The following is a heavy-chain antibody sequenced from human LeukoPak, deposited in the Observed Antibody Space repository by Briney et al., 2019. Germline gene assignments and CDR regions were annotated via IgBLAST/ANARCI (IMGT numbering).Heavy chain of an antibody. Sequence: SETLSLTCAVYGGSFSGYYWSWIRQPPGKGLEWIGEINHSGSTNYNPSLKSRVTISVDTSKNQFSLKLSSVTAADTAVYYCARVGISYGDYYGMDVWGQGTTVTVSS. J-gene: IGHJ6*02. D-gene: IGHD4-17*01. CDR3: ARVGISYGDYYGMDV. CDR1: GGSFSGYY. CDR2: INHSGST. V-gene: IGHV4-34*01.